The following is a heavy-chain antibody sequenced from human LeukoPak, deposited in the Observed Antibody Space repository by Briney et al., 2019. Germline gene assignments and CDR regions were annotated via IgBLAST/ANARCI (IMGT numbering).Heavy chain of an antibody. J-gene: IGHJ5*02. D-gene: IGHD3-10*01. V-gene: IGHV3-48*04. CDR1: GFIFSTYI. Sequence: PGGSLRLSCAASGFIFSTYIMNWVRQAPGKGLEWVSYISSSSSTIYYADSVKGRFTISRDNAKNSLYLQMNSLRAEDTAVYYCARDPRAYYYGSGVSWFDPWGQGTLVTVSS. CDR3: ARDPRAYYYGSGVSWFDP. CDR2: ISSSSSTI.